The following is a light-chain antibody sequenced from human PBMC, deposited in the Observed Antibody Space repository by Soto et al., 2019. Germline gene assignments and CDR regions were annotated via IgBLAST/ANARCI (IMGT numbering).Light chain of an antibody. J-gene: IGLJ3*02. CDR1: SSNIGGNI. CDR3: ASLDGPLEGRV. V-gene: IGLV1-44*01. Sequence: QSVLTQPPSASGTPGQRVTIYCSGSSSNIGGNIVLWYQQVPGTAPKFLIYSDNERPSGVPDPFSASKSGPSGSLAISGPPSEDEDEYYFASLDGPLEGRVFGGGTKVTVL. CDR2: SDN.